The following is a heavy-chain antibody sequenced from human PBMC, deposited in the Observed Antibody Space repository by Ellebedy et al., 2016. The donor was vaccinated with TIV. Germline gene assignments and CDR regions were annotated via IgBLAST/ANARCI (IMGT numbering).Heavy chain of an antibody. CDR1: GFTFSSYW. CDR3: ARDGSPYYYGSGSYEINGMDV. CDR2: IKQDGSEK. D-gene: IGHD3-10*01. J-gene: IGHJ6*02. Sequence: GESLKISCAASGFTFSSYWMSWVRQAPGKGLEWVANIKQDGSEKYYVDSVKGRFTISRDNAKNSLYLQMNSLRAEDTAVYYCARDGSPYYYGSGSYEINGMDVWGQGTTVTVSS. V-gene: IGHV3-7*03.